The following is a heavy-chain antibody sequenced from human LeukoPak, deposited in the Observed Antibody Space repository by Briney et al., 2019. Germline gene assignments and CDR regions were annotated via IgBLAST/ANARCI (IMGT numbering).Heavy chain of an antibody. CDR1: GFTFSSYG. V-gene: IGHV3-30*18. D-gene: IGHD3-22*01. Sequence: GGSLRLSCAASGFTFSSYGMHWVRQAPGKGLEWVAVISYDGSNKYYADSVKGRFSISRDNSKNTLYLQMNSLRAEDTAVYYCAKVGYYDSSGYPDYWGQGTLVTVSS. CDR3: AKVGYYDSSGYPDY. J-gene: IGHJ4*02. CDR2: ISYDGSNK.